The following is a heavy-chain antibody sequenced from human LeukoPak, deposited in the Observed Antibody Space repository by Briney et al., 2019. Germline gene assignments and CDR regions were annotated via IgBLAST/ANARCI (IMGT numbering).Heavy chain of an antibody. CDR2: IYYSGST. Sequence: SETLSLTCTVSGGSISSYYWSWIRQPPGKGLEWIGYIYYSGSTNYNPSLKSRVTISVDRSKNQFSLKLSSVTAADTAVYYCARVRIVVVVAATPDAFDIWGQGTMVTVSS. CDR3: ARVRIVVVVAATPDAFDI. CDR1: GGSISSYY. J-gene: IGHJ3*02. V-gene: IGHV4-59*12. D-gene: IGHD2-15*01.